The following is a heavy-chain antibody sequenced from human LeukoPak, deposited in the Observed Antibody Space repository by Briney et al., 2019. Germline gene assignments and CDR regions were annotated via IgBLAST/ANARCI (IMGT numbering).Heavy chain of an antibody. V-gene: IGHV3-23*01. D-gene: IGHD5-12*01. Sequence: HPGGSLRLSCAASGFTFSSYAMSWVRQAPGKGLEWVSAISGSGGSTYYADSVKGRFTISRDNSKNTLYLQMNSLRAEDTAVYYCAKASIVATIPWGFDYWGQGTLVTVSS. CDR1: GFTFSSYA. CDR2: ISGSGGST. J-gene: IGHJ4*02. CDR3: AKASIVATIPWGFDY.